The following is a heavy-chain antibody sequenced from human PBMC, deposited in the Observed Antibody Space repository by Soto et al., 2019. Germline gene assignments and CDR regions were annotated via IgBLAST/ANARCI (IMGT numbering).Heavy chain of an antibody. Sequence: SETLSLTCAVYGGSFSGYYWNWIRQPPGKGLEWIGEINHSGSTNYNPSLKSRVTISLDTSKNQFSLKLSSVTAADTAVYYCARGRSGPGYSFWKLNWFDPWGQGTLVTVSS. CDR1: GGSFSGYY. D-gene: IGHD3-22*01. CDR3: ARGRSGPGYSFWKLNWFDP. CDR2: INHSGST. J-gene: IGHJ5*02. V-gene: IGHV4-34*01.